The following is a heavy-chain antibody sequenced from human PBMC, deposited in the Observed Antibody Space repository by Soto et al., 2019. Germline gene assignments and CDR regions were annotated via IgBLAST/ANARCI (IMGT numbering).Heavy chain of an antibody. CDR1: GGTFSSYA. CDR3: ARGAQGGSWGEGWFDP. CDR2: IIPIFGTA. J-gene: IGHJ5*02. D-gene: IGHD6-13*01. Sequence: QVQLVQSGAELKKPGSSVKVSCKASGGTFSSYAISWVRQAPGQGLEWMGGIIPIFGTANYAQKFQGRVTITADASTSTAYMDLSSLTSDDTAIYYCARGAQGGSWGEGWFDPWGQGTLVTVSS. V-gene: IGHV1-69*12.